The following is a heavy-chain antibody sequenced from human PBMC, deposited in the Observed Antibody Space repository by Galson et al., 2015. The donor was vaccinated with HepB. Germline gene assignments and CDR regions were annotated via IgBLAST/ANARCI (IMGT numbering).Heavy chain of an antibody. CDR1: GFTFSSYG. D-gene: IGHD3-3*01. CDR3: ARGGTYYDFWSGYDDFDY. V-gene: IGHV3-30*03. J-gene: IGHJ4*02. CDR2: ISYDGSNK. Sequence: SLRLSCAASGFTFSSYGMHWVRQAPGKGLEWVAVISYDGSNKYYADSVKGRFTISRDNSKNTLYLQMNSLRAEDTAVYYCARGGTYYDFWSGYDDFDYWGQGTLVTVSS.